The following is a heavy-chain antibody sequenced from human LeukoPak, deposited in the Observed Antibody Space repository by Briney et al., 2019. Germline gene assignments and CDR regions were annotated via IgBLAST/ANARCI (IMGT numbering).Heavy chain of an antibody. CDR3: ARDRGYCSSTSCYETRFDY. D-gene: IGHD2-2*01. J-gene: IGHJ4*02. V-gene: IGHV3-30*04. CDR1: GFTFSSYA. CDR2: ISYDGSNK. Sequence: PGGSLRLSCAASGFTFSSYAMHWVRQAPGKGLEWVAVISYDGSNKYYADSVKGRFTISRDNSKNTLYLQMNSLRAEDTAVYYCARDRGYCSSTSCYETRFDYWGQGTLVTVSS.